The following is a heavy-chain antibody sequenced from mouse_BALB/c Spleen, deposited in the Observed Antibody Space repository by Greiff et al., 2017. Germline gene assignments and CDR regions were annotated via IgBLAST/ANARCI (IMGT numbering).Heavy chain of an antibody. CDR3: ANYYGSRDRFAY. CDR1: GFSLTSYG. V-gene: IGHV2-9*02. D-gene: IGHD1-1*01. Sequence: QVQLKESGPGLVAPSQSLSITCTVSGFSLTSYGVHWVRQPPGKGLEWLGVIWAGGRTDYNSALMSRLSISKDNSKSQVFLKMNSLQTDDTAMYYCANYYGSRDRFAYWGQGTLGTVSA. CDR2: IWAGGRT. J-gene: IGHJ3*01.